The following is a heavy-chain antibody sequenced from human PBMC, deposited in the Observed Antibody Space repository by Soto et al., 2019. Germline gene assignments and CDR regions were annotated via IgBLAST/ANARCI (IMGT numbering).Heavy chain of an antibody. D-gene: IGHD3-10*01. CDR2: ILYDGNDK. CDR3: ARVAPGGSGSYDV. CDR1: GITFSAYT. V-gene: IGHV3-30-3*01. J-gene: IGHJ4*02. Sequence: QAQLVEAGGGVVRPGRSLRLSCTASGITFSAYTMHWVRQAPGKGLEWVALILYDGNDKQYADSVKGRFTISRDNSKNTLYLQTNSLRVEGTAVYYCARVAPGGSGSYDVWGQGTLVIVSS.